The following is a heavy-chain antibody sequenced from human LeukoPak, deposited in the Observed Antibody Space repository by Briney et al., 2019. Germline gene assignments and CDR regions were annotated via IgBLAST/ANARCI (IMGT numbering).Heavy chain of an antibody. CDR2: ISGSGATT. V-gene: IGHV3-23*01. D-gene: IGHD3-22*01. J-gene: IGHJ1*01. CDR3: AKGEYYDSSGSRH. Sequence: TGGSLRLSCAASGFSFSSYAMSWVRRTPGKGLEWVSSISGSGATTYYADSVKGRFTISRDNSKNTLYLQMNSLRAEDTAVYYCAKGEYYDSSGSRHWGQGTLVTVSS. CDR1: GFSFSSYA.